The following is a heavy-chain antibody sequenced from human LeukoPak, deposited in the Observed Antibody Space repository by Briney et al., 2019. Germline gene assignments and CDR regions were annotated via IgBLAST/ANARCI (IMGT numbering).Heavy chain of an antibody. CDR2: IYYSGST. J-gene: IGHJ3*01. Sequence: PSETLSLTCAVSGGSISSTSYYWAWIRQPPGKGLEWIGTIYYSGSTYHNPSLKDRVTMYVDTSRNQFSLKLSSVDAADTAVYYCAKAGVRYFDSSGLHAFDFWGQGTTVTGSS. CDR3: AKAGVRYFDSSGLHAFDF. D-gene: IGHD3-22*01. CDR1: GGSISSTSYY. V-gene: IGHV4-39*01.